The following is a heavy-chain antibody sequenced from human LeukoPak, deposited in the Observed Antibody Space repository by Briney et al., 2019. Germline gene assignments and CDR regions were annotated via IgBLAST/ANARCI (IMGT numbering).Heavy chain of an antibody. CDR3: ARRMTTSDY. V-gene: IGHV4-34*01. D-gene: IGHD4-17*01. Sequence: SETLSLTCAVYGGSFSGYYWSWIRQPPGKGLEWLGEINHSGSTNYNPSLKSRVTISVDTSKNQFSLKLSSVTAADTAVYYCARRMTTSDYWGQGTLVTVSS. J-gene: IGHJ4*02. CDR1: GGSFSGYY. CDR2: INHSGST.